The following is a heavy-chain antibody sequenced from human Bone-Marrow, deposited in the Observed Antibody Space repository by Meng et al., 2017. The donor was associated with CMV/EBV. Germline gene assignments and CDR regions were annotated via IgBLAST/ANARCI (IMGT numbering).Heavy chain of an antibody. CDR1: GFSFSTYA. V-gene: IGHV3-23*01. J-gene: IGHJ6*02. D-gene: IGHD3-16*01. CDR3: AQEGGSPRTNRMDV. CDR2: ISNSGGKT. Sequence: GESLKISCVVSGFSFSTYAMDWVRQAPGKGLEWVSRISNSGGKTNYADSVKGRFTISRDKSKNTLFIQMKSLRAEDTAIYYCAQEGGSPRTNRMDVWGQGTTVTVSS.